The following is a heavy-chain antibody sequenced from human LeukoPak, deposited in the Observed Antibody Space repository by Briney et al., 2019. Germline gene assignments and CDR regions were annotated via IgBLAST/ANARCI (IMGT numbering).Heavy chain of an antibody. V-gene: IGHV1-69*05. CDR3: ARGYDFWSGSNWFDP. CDR1: GGTFSSYA. CDR2: IIPIFGTA. D-gene: IGHD3-3*01. J-gene: IGHJ5*02. Sequence: SVKVPCKASGGTFSSYAISWVRQAPGQGLEWMGRIIPIFGTANYAQKFQGRVTIATDESTSTAYTELSSLRSEDTAVYYCARGYDFWSGSNWFDPWGQGTLVTVSS.